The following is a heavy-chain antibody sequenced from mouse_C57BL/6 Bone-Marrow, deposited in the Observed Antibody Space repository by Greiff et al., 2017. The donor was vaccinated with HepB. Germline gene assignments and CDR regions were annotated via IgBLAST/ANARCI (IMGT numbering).Heavy chain of an antibody. J-gene: IGHJ2*01. CDR1: GYAFTNYL. V-gene: IGHV1-54*01. Sequence: QVQLKESGAELVRPGTSVKVSCKASGYAFTNYLIEWVKQRPGQGLEWIGVINPGSGGTNYNEKFKGKATLTADKSSSTAYMQLSSLTSEDSAVYFCARRPYFDYWGQGTTLTVSS. CDR2: INPGSGGT. CDR3: ARRPYFDY.